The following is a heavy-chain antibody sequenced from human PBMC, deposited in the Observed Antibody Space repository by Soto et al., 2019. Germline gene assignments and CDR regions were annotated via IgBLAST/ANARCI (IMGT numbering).Heavy chain of an antibody. Sequence: ASVKVSCKASGYTFTGYYMHWVQQAPGQGLEWMGWINPNSGGTNYAQKFQGWVTMTRDTSISTAYMELSRLRSDDTAVYYCARDTGWYGVGWFDPWGQGTLVTVSS. CDR1: GYTFTGYY. CDR2: INPNSGGT. D-gene: IGHD6-19*01. V-gene: IGHV1-2*04. CDR3: ARDTGWYGVGWFDP. J-gene: IGHJ5*02.